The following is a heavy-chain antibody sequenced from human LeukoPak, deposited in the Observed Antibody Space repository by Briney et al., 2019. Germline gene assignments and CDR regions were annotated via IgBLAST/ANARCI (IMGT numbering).Heavy chain of an antibody. V-gene: IGHV4-34*01. CDR2: INHSGST. Sequence: PSETLSLTCAVYGGSFSGYYWSWIRQPPGKGLEWIGEINHSGSTNYDPSLKSRVTISVDTSKNQFSLKLSSVTAADTAVYYCARGVYYDSSGNNWFDPRGQGTLVTVSS. J-gene: IGHJ5*02. CDR1: GGSFSGYY. CDR3: ARGVYYDSSGNNWFDP. D-gene: IGHD3-22*01.